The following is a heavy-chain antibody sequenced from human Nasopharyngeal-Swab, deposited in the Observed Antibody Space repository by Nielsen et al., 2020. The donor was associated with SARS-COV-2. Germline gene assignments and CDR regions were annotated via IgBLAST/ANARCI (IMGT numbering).Heavy chain of an antibody. J-gene: IGHJ6*03. D-gene: IGHD2-2*01. V-gene: IGHV4-61*01. Sequence: SETLSLTCTVSGGSVSSGSYYWSWIRQPPGKGLEWIGYIYYTGSTNYNPSLKSRVTISVDTSKNQFSLKLSSVTAADTAVYYCARGHTKGYCSSTSCQSLSYYYYYYMDVWGKGTTVTVSS. CDR2: IYYTGST. CDR3: ARGHTKGYCSSTSCQSLSYYYYYYMDV. CDR1: GGSVSSGSYY.